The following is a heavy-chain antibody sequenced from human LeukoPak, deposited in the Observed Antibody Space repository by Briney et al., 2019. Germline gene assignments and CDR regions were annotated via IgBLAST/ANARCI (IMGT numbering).Heavy chain of an antibody. V-gene: IGHV4-34*01. CDR1: GGSFSGYY. J-gene: IGHJ4*02. CDR2: INHSGST. CDR3: ARGSVRGKDY. Sequence: SETLSLTCAVYGGSFSGYYWSWIRQPPGKGLEWIGEINHSGSTNYNPSLKSRVTISVDTSKNQFSLKLSSVTAADTAVYYCARGSVRGKDYWGQGTLSPSPQ. D-gene: IGHD3-10*01.